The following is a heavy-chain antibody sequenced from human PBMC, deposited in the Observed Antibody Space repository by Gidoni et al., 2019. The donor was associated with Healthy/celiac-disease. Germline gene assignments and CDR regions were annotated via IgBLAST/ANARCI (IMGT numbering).Heavy chain of an antibody. CDR2: IYYSGST. D-gene: IGHD4-17*01. Sequence: QVQLQESGPGLVKPSETLSLTCTVSGGSISSYYWSWIRQAPGKGLEWIGYIYYSGSTNYNPSLKSRVTISVDTSKNQFSLKLSSVTAADTAVYYCARVHYGGGGADYWGQGTLVTVSS. J-gene: IGHJ4*02. CDR1: GGSISSYY. CDR3: ARVHYGGGGADY. V-gene: IGHV4-59*01.